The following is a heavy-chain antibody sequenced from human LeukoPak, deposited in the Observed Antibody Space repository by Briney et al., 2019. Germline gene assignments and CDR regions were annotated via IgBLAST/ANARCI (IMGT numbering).Heavy chain of an antibody. J-gene: IGHJ3*02. CDR1: GFTFSSYA. CDR3: ARGLYYDFWSGYLGGAFDI. CDR2: ISYDGSNK. Sequence: GGSLRLSCAASGFTFSSYAMHWVRQAPGKGLGWVAVISYDGSNKYYADSVKGRFTISRDNSKNTLYLQMNSLRAEDTAVYYCARGLYYDFWSGYLGGAFDIWGQGTMVTVSS. D-gene: IGHD3-3*01. V-gene: IGHV3-30-3*01.